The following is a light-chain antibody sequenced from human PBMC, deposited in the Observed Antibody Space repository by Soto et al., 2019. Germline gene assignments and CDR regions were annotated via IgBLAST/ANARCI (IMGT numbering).Light chain of an antibody. V-gene: IGKV1-33*01. J-gene: IGKJ2*01. CDR2: EAS. Sequence: DIQMTQSPSSLSASVGDRVTITCQASQDISNYLNWYQQKAGKAPKLLIYEASNLETGVPSRFSESGSGTDFTGTIISLQPEDIATYYCQQYDNLPGTFGQGTKLEIK. CDR3: QQYDNLPGT. CDR1: QDISNY.